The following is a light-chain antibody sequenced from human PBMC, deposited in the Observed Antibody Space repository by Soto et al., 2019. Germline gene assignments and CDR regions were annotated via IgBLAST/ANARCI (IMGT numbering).Light chain of an antibody. J-gene: IGLJ2*01. CDR2: DNN. Sequence: QSALTQPPSVSAAPGQKVTISCSGSSFNIGNNYVSWYQQLPGTAPKLLIYDNNKRPSGIPDRFSGSKSGTSATLDITGLQTGDEADYYCGTWDNSLSDGKVFGGGTKLTVL. CDR1: SFNIGNNY. V-gene: IGLV1-51*01. CDR3: GTWDNSLSDGKV.